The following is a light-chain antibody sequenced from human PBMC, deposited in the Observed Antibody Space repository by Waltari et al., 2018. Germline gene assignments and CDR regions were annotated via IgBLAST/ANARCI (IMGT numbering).Light chain of an antibody. Sequence: SALTQPRSVSGSPGQSVTISCTGTTNDLGSYNYVSWYQQNTGKAPKLIILDVTTRPVGGPDPWSGSKSGNTASLTISWLRAEDEAEYYCCSYAGSYSVVFGGGTKLTVV. CDR1: TNDLGSYNY. CDR3: CSYAGSYSVV. CDR2: DVT. V-gene: IGLV2-11*01. J-gene: IGLJ3*02.